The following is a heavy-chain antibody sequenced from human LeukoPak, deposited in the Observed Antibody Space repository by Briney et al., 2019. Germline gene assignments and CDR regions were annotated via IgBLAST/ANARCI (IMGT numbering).Heavy chain of an antibody. CDR2: IVVGSGNT. D-gene: IGHD3-3*01. J-gene: IGHJ4*02. Sequence: GASVKVSCKASGFTFTSSAMQWVRQARGQRLEWIGWIVVGSGNTNYAQKFQERVTITRDMSTSTAYMELSSLRSEDTAVYYCAAGPYDFWSGYSASYYFDYWGQGTLVTVSS. CDR1: GFTFTSSA. CDR3: AAGPYDFWSGYSASYYFDY. V-gene: IGHV1-58*02.